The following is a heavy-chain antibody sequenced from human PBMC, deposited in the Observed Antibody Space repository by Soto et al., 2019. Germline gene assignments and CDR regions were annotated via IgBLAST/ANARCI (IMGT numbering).Heavy chain of an antibody. Sequence: ILSCAASGFTFSSYSMNWVRQAPGKGLEWVSSISSSSSYIYYADSVKGRFTISRDNAKNSLYLQMNSLRAEDTAVYYCARDRGSSSLGAFDIWGQGTMVTVSS. CDR2: ISSSSSYI. V-gene: IGHV3-21*01. CDR3: ARDRGSSSLGAFDI. D-gene: IGHD6-6*01. J-gene: IGHJ3*02. CDR1: GFTFSSYS.